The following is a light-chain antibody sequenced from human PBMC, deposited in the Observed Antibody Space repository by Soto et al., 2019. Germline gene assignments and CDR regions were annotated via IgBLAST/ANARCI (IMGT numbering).Light chain of an antibody. CDR3: VQRSVWPGT. CDR2: DTS. V-gene: IGKV3-11*01. Sequence: EIVLTQSPATLSLSPGERGTLSCRASQSVGRYLAWYQHKPGQPPRLLIYDTSNRAPGTPARFGGSGSGTDFTLTISSLEPEDFAGYYCVQRSVWPGTVGQGTKVEVK. J-gene: IGKJ1*01. CDR1: QSVGRY.